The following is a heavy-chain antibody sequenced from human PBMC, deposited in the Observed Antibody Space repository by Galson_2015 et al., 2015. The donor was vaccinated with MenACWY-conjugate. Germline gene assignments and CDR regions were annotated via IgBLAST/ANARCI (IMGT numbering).Heavy chain of an antibody. CDR3: VRAEGWLRSAFD. CDR2: VSYDASSR. V-gene: IGHV3-30*10. CDR1: GFRFSSYP. D-gene: IGHD5-12*01. J-gene: IGHJ3*01. Sequence: SLRLSCAASGFRFSSYPFYWVRQSPGKGLEWVAVVSYDASSRYYRDSVQGRFTISRDNSKNTVSLQMSSLGPEDSAVYYCVRAEGWLRSAFD.